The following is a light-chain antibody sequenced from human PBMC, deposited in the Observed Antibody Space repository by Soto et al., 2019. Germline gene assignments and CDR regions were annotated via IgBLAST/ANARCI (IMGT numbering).Light chain of an antibody. CDR3: CSYAGSYTFGV. Sequence: QSALTQPRSVSGSPGQSVTISCTGTSSDVGGYNYVSWYQQHPGKAPKLMIYDVSKRPSGVPDRFSGSKSGNTASLTISWLQAEDEADYYCCSYAGSYTFGVFGGGTKLTVL. J-gene: IGLJ2*01. V-gene: IGLV2-11*01. CDR1: SSDVGGYNY. CDR2: DVS.